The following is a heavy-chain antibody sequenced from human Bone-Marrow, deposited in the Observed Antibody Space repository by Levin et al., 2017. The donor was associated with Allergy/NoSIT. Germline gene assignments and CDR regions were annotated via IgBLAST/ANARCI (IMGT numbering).Heavy chain of an antibody. Sequence: GASVKVSCKASGGTFSSYAISWVRQAPGQGLEWMGGIIPIFGTANYAQKFQGRVTITADESTSTAYMELSSLRSEDTAVYYCARGPQISYYYYYMDVWGKGTTVTVSS. V-gene: IGHV1-69*13. CDR2: IIPIFGTA. J-gene: IGHJ6*03. CDR3: ARGPQISYYYYYMDV. CDR1: GGTFSSYA.